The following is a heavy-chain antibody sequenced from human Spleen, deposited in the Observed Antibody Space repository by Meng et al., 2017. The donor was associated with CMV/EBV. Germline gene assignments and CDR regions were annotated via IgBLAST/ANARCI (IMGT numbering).Heavy chain of an antibody. CDR2: ISYDGSNK. Sequence: GGSLRLSCAASGFTFSSYAMHWVRQAPGKGLEWVAVISYDGSNKYYADSVKGRFTISRDNSKNTLYLQMNSLRAEDTAVYYCARDNYYYDSSGYGAFDIWGQGTMVTVSS. CDR3: ARDNYYYDSSGYGAFDI. J-gene: IGHJ3*02. V-gene: IGHV3-30-3*01. CDR1: GFTFSSYA. D-gene: IGHD3-22*01.